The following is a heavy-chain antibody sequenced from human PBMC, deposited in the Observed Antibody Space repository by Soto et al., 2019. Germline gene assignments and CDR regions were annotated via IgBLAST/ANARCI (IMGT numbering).Heavy chain of an antibody. CDR3: AAGGTVVAVAGHFHH. D-gene: IGHD6-19*01. CDR1: GFTFNNYA. Sequence: HPGGSLRLSCAASGFTFNNYAMSWVRQAPGKGLEWVSAISGSGGSTYYADSVKGRFTISRDNSKNTLFLQMNSLRVEDTAVYYCAAGGTVVAVAGHFHHWGQGTLVTVSS. CDR2: ISGSGGST. J-gene: IGHJ1*01. V-gene: IGHV3-23*01.